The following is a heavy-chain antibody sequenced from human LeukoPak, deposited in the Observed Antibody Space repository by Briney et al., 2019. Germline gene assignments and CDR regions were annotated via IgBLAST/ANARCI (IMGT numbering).Heavy chain of an antibody. CDR2: IYPRDGST. D-gene: IGHD3-22*01. CDR1: GYTFTSNY. J-gene: IGHJ4*02. Sequence: ASVKVSCKASGYTFTSNYIHWVRQAPGQGLEWMGMIYPRDGSTSYAQKFQGRVTITADESTSTAYMELSSLRSEDTAVYYCASENYYDSSGHFKAFFDCWGQGTLVTVSS. CDR3: ASENYYDSSGHFKAFFDC. V-gene: IGHV1-46*01.